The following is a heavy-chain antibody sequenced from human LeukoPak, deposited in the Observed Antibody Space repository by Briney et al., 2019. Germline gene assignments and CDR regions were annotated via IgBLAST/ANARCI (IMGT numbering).Heavy chain of an antibody. CDR1: GGCFSGYY. CDR2: INHSGST. V-gene: IGHV4-34*01. CDR3: ARGKEQLYGTFDY. Sequence: PSETLPLTCAVYGGCFSGYYWSWIRQPPGKGLEWIGEINHSGSTNYNPSLKSRVTISVDTSKNQFSLKLSSVTAADTAVYYCARGKEQLYGTFDYWGQGTLVTVSS. D-gene: IGHD6-6*01. J-gene: IGHJ4*02.